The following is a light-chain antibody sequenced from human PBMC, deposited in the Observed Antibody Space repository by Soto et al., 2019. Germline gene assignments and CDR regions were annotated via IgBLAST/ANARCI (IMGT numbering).Light chain of an antibody. V-gene: IGKV3-11*01. CDR2: DAS. J-gene: IGKJ4*01. CDR1: QSVSNNY. Sequence: TVLTHSPATLSFSPWQRATVSSRASQSVSNNYLAWYQQKPGQAPRLLIYDASSRATGIPARFSGSGSGTDFTLTISSLEPEDFAVYYCQQHSNSPLTFGGGTKVDIK. CDR3: QQHSNSPLT.